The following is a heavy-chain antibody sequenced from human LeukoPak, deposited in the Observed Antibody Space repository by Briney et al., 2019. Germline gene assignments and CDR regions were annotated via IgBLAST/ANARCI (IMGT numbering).Heavy chain of an antibody. J-gene: IGHJ4*02. Sequence: PSETLSLTCTVSGGSISSYYWSWIRQPPGKGLEWIGYIYYSGSTNYNPSLKSRVTISVDTSKNQFSLKLSSVTAADTAVYYCAREPSYCSSTSCFFRPFDYGGRGPLVPVSS. CDR3: AREPSYCSSTSCFFRPFDY. V-gene: IGHV4-59*01. D-gene: IGHD2-2*01. CDR2: IYYSGST. CDR1: GGSISSYY.